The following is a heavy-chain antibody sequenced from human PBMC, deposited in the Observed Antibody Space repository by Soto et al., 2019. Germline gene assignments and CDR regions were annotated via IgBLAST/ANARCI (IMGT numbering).Heavy chain of an antibody. V-gene: IGHV1-8*01. CDR2: MNPNSGNT. CDR1: GYTFTSYD. J-gene: IGHJ6*03. CDR3: ARGRSEPYYYYYMAV. Sequence: ASVKVSCKASGYTFTSYDINLVRQATGQGLEWMGWMNPNSGNTGYAQKFQGRVTMTRNTSISTAYMELSSLRSEDTAVYYCARGRSEPYYYYYMAVWGKGTTVTVSS. D-gene: IGHD1-26*01.